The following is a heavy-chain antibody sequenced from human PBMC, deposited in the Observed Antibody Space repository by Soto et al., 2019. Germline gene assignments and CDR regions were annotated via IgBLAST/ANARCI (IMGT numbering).Heavy chain of an antibody. CDR3: AKGVGVRVLDAFDL. D-gene: IGHD1-26*01. CDR1: AFSFSNAA. CDR2: ISSGSGST. J-gene: IGHJ3*01. Sequence: GGSLRLSCAASAFSFSNAAMSWVRQAPGKGLEWVASISSGSGSTYYADSVKGRFTISRDNSKNTLFLQMSSLRAEDTAIYYCAKGVGVRVLDAFDLWGQGTMVTVSS. V-gene: IGHV3-23*01.